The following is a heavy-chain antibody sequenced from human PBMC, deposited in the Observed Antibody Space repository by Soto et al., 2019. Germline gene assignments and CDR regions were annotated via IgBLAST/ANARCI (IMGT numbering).Heavy chain of an antibody. CDR2: ISGSGGNT. V-gene: IGHV3-23*01. D-gene: IGHD3-3*01. CDR3: AKSSQIFGVDNDYFYYGMDV. Sequence: GGSLRLSCAASGFTFSSYAMSWVRQAPGKGLEWVSTISGSGGNTHYADSVKGRFTISRDNSKNTVYLQMNSLRAEDTAVYYCAKSSQIFGVDNDYFYYGMDVWGQGTTVTVS. CDR1: GFTFSSYA. J-gene: IGHJ6*02.